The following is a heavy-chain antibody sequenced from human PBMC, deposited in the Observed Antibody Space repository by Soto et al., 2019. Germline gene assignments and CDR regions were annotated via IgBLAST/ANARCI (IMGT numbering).Heavy chain of an antibody. D-gene: IGHD3-22*01. Sequence: PGGSLRLSCAASGFNFSKYAMSWVRQAPGKGLEWVSAISGLGLTTYHADSVKDRFTISRDNSKNLLYLQMTSLRAEDTAVYYCAIESHYYESNGYYEFDYWGQGTLVTVSS. CDR2: ISGLGLTT. CDR3: AIESHYYESNGYYEFDY. J-gene: IGHJ4*02. V-gene: IGHV3-23*01. CDR1: GFNFSKYA.